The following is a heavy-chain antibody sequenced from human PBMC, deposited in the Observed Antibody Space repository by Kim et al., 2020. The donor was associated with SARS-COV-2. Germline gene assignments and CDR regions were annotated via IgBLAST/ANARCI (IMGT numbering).Heavy chain of an antibody. D-gene: IGHD3-22*01. CDR3: ARVPHAYYYDSTLYYYYYMDV. CDR2: IYYSGST. CDR1: GGSISSGGYY. Sequence: SETLSLTCTVSGGSISSGGYYWSWIRQHPGKGLEWIGYIYYSGSTYYNPSLKSRVTISVDTSKNQFSLKLSSVTAADTAVYYCARVPHAYYYDSTLYYYYYMDVWGKGTTVTVSS. J-gene: IGHJ6*03. V-gene: IGHV4-31*03.